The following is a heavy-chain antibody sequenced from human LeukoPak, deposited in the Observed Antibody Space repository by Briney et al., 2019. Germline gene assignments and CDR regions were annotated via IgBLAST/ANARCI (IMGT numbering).Heavy chain of an antibody. CDR3: ARALSIESSSPQGN. Sequence: GGSLRLSRAASGFTFSNSNMYWVRQAPGEGLEWVSSITITTYIYYADSVKGRFTISRDNAKNSLYLQMNSLRAEDTAIYYCARALSIESSSPQGNWGQGTLVTVSS. CDR2: ITITTYI. CDR1: GFTFSNSN. V-gene: IGHV3-69-1*02. J-gene: IGHJ4*02. D-gene: IGHD2-21*01.